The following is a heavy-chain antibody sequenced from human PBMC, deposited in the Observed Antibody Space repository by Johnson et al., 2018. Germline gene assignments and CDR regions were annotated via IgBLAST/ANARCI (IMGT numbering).Heavy chain of an antibody. D-gene: IGHD2-15*01. CDR3: PRTGGYSSDGRTSYAFDI. J-gene: IGHJ3*02. V-gene: IGHV3-7*01. Sequence: VQLVQSGGGLVQPGRSLRLSCAASGFTFSNYWMRWVRQTPGKGLEWLANIKPDGTEKYYMDSVKGRFTISRYNAKNSLYLQINGLRAEDTAVYYCPRTGGYSSDGRTSYAFDIWGQGTMVTVSS. CDR2: IKPDGTEK. CDR1: GFTFSNYW.